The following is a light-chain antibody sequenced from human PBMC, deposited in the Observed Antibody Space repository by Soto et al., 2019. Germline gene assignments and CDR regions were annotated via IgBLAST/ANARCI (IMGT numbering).Light chain of an antibody. Sequence: DIQMTQSPSSVSASVGDRVTITCRASQGIVNWVAWYQQRPGKAPKLLIYATSTLQSGVPSRFSGSGSGTDFTLTISSLQPEDFATYYCQQANSFPPLTFGGGTKVDIK. CDR1: QGIVNW. CDR3: QQANSFPPLT. J-gene: IGKJ4*01. CDR2: ATS. V-gene: IGKV1-12*01.